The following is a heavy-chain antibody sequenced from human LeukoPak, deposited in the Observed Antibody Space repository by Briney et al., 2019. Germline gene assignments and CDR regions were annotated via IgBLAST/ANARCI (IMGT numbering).Heavy chain of an antibody. J-gene: IGHJ4*02. D-gene: IGHD6-13*01. Sequence: SVKVSCKASGGTFSSYAISWVRQAPGQGLEWMGRIIPILGIANYAQKFQGRVTITADKSTSTAYMELSSLRSEDTAVYYCAREYSSRGYYFDYWGQGTLVTVSS. CDR3: AREYSSRGYYFDY. CDR2: IIPILGIA. CDR1: GGTFSSYA. V-gene: IGHV1-69*04.